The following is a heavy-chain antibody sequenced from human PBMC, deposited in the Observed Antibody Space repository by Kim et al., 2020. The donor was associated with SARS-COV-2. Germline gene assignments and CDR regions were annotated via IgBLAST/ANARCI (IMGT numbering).Heavy chain of an antibody. D-gene: IGHD3-22*01. CDR3: LYDSSGYTAFDI. CDR2: IYHSGST. V-gene: IGHV4-4*02. CDR1: GGSISSSNW. Sequence: SETLSLTCAASGGSISSSNWWHWVRQPPGKGLEWIGEIYHSGSTDYNPSLKSRVTISVDKSKNQFSLKLSSVTAADTAVYYCLYDSSGYTAFDIWGQGTMVTVSS. J-gene: IGHJ3*02.